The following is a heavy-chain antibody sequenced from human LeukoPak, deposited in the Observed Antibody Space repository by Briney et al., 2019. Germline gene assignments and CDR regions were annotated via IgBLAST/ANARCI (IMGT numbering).Heavy chain of an antibody. CDR3: ARINTEYSSSGYMDV. D-gene: IGHD6-6*01. Sequence: GGSLRLSCAASGFTFSSYAMSWVCQAPGKGLEWVSAISGSGGSTYYADSVKGRFTISRDNSKNTLYLQMNSLRAEDTAVYYCARINTEYSSSGYMDVWGKGTTVTVSS. V-gene: IGHV3-23*01. CDR1: GFTFSSYA. J-gene: IGHJ6*03. CDR2: ISGSGGST.